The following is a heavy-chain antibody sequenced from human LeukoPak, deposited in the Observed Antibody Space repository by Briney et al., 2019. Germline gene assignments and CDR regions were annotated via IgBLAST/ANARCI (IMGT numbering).Heavy chain of an antibody. CDR3: ASTLHYDILTGYYPFDY. Sequence: SMKVSCKASGGTSSSYAISWVRQAPGQGLEWMGGIIPIFGTANYAQKFQGRVTITTDESTSTAYMELSSLRSEDTAVYYCASTLHYDILTGYYPFDYWGQGTLVTVSS. J-gene: IGHJ4*02. V-gene: IGHV1-69*05. CDR2: IIPIFGTA. CDR1: GGTSSSYA. D-gene: IGHD3-9*01.